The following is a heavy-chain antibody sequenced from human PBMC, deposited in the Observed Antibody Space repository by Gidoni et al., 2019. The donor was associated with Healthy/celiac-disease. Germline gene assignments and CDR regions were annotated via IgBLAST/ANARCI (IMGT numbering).Heavy chain of an antibody. Sequence: EVQLVESGGGLVQPGGALRLSCAASGFPFSRHWMSWVRQAPGKGLEWVANIKQDGSEKYYVDSVKGRFTISRDNAKNSLYLQMNSLRAEDTAVYYCARAPEYDFWSGYRLGLDYWGQGTLVTVSS. CDR3: ARAPEYDFWSGYRLGLDY. J-gene: IGHJ4*02. CDR1: GFPFSRHW. CDR2: IKQDGSEK. V-gene: IGHV3-7*03. D-gene: IGHD3-3*01.